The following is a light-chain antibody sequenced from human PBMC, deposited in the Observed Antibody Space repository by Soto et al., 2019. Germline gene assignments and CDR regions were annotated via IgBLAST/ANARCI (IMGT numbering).Light chain of an antibody. V-gene: IGLV1-44*01. CDR2: TND. Sequence: QSVLTQPPSASGNPGQRVTISCSGSSSNIGSNTVNWYQQLPGTAPKLLIYTNDQRPSGVPDRFSGSKSGTSASLAISGLQSGDEADYYCAAWDDSLNGYVFGTGTKLTVL. J-gene: IGLJ1*01. CDR1: SSNIGSNT. CDR3: AAWDDSLNGYV.